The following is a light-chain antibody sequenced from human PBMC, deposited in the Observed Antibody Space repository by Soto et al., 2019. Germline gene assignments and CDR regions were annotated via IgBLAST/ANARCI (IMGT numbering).Light chain of an antibody. Sequence: DIKITHSPSTLSAPVGDRVTITCRASQSISSWLAWYQQKPGKAPKLLIYDASSLESGVPSRFSGSGSGTEFTLTISSLQPDDFATYYCQQDNSYSWTFGQGSMVDI. CDR3: QQDNSYSWT. CDR1: QSISSW. CDR2: DAS. J-gene: IGKJ1*01. V-gene: IGKV1-5*01.